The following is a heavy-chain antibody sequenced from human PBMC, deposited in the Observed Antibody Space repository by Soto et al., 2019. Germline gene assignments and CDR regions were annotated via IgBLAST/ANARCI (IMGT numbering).Heavy chain of an antibody. J-gene: IGHJ4*02. V-gene: IGHV3-23*01. CDR1: GFTFSSFA. Sequence: EVQLLESGGGLVQPGGSLRLSCAASGFTFSSFAMNWVRQAPGKGLEWVSVISGSSGHTYYADSVKGRFTISRNNSKDRVDLQMYSLSADYTAVYYCARGPSEYICGRYLRYCDSCGQGSLVTVSS. CDR3: ARGPSEYICGRYLRYCDS. CDR2: ISGSSGHT. D-gene: IGHD3-16*02.